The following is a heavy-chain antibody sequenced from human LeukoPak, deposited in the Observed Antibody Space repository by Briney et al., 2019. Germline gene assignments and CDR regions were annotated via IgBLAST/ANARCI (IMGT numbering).Heavy chain of an antibody. CDR2: IYYSGST. CDR3: CRLITFGGVIAH. CDR1: GGSIISGGYY. J-gene: IGHJ5*02. D-gene: IGHD3-16*01. Sequence: SQTLSLTCTVSGGSIISGGYYWSWIRQHPGRGLEWIGYIYYSGSTYYNPSLKSRVTISVDTSKNLFSLKLSSVTAADTAVYYCCRLITFGGVIAHWGQGTLVTVSS. V-gene: IGHV4-31*03.